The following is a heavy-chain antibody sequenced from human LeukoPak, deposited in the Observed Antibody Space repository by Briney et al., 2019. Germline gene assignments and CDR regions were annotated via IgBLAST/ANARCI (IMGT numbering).Heavy chain of an antibody. CDR3: ARSSSSWYNAFDI. V-gene: IGHV1-2*02. CDR1: GYTFTGYY. D-gene: IGHD6-13*01. J-gene: IGHJ3*02. Sequence: ASVKVSCKASGYTFTGYYIHWVRQAPGPRLEWMGWIHPNSGGTYFAQKFQGRVTMTRDTSINTAYLEMRSDDTALYYCARSSSSWYNAFDIWGQGTMVTVSS. CDR2: IHPNSGGT.